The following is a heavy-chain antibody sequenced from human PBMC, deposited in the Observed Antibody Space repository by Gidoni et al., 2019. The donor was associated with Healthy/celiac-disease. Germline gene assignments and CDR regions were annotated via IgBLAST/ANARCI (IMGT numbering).Heavy chain of an antibody. D-gene: IGHD2-21*02. Sequence: QVQLVESGGGGVQPGRALRLSCAASGFTVSSYGMPWVRQAPGKGLEGVAVIWYDGSNKYYADSVKGRFTISRDNSKNTLYLQMNSLRAEDTAVYYCARDYCGGDCSIDYWGQGTLVTVSS. CDR3: ARDYCGGDCSIDY. V-gene: IGHV3-33*01. J-gene: IGHJ4*02. CDR1: GFTVSSYG. CDR2: IWYDGSNK.